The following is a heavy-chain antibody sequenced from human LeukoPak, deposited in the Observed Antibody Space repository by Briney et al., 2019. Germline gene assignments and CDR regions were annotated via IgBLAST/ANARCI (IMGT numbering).Heavy chain of an antibody. D-gene: IGHD3-10*01. V-gene: IGHV4-34*01. CDR3: ARGEGVLLWFGESPDAFDI. J-gene: IGHJ3*02. CDR2: IHHSGST. CDR1: GGSFSGYY. Sequence: PSETLSLTCAVYGGSFSGYYWSWIRQPPGKGLEWIGEIHHSGSTNYNPSLKSRVTISVDTSKNQFSLKLSSVTAADTAVYYCARGEGVLLWFGESPDAFDIWGQGTMVTVSS.